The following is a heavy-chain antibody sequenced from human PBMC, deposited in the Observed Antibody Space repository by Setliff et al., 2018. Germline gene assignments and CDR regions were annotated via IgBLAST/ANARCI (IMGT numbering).Heavy chain of an antibody. Sequence: SETLSLTCTVSGASISSSRDYWGWIRQPPGKGLEWIGSIYYSGSTYYNPSLKSRVTTSIDTSKNQFSLKLSSVTAADTAVYYCARDNVILDDSRGIFYPWFDPWGQGTRVTVSS. D-gene: IGHD4-4*01. CDR1: GASISSSRDY. J-gene: IGHJ5*02. CDR3: ARDNVILDDSRGIFYPWFDP. CDR2: IYYSGST. V-gene: IGHV4-39*02.